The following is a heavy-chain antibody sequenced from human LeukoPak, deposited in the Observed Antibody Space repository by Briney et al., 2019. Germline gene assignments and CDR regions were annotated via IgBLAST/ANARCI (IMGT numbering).Heavy chain of an antibody. J-gene: IGHJ4*02. CDR1: GFTFSSYA. CDR2: ISYDGSNK. D-gene: IGHD4-11*01. V-gene: IGHV3-30-3*01. Sequence: GGSLGLSCAASGFTFSSYAMHWVRQAPGKGLEWVAVISYDGSNKYYADSVKGRFTISRDNSKNTLYLQMNSLRSEDTAVYYCARDSNLDYWGQGTLVTVSS. CDR3: ARDSNLDY.